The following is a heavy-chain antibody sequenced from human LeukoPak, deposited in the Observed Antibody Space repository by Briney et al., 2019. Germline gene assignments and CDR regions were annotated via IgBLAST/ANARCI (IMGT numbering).Heavy chain of an antibody. CDR3: ATYRRVMLPFEA. V-gene: IGHV3-23*01. J-gene: IGHJ5*02. D-gene: IGHD5-18*01. CDR2: TFQGGGEI. CDR1: GFTFSDFA. Sequence: GGSLRLSCAASGFTFSDFAMIWVRQPPGKGLEWVSSTFQGGGEIHYADSVRGRFTISRDNSRSTLFLQMNSLRGEDTAIYYCATYRRVMLPFEAWGRGTLVTVSS.